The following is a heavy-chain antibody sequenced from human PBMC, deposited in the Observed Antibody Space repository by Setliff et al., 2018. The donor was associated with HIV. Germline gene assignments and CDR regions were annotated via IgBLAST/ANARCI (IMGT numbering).Heavy chain of an antibody. Sequence: SETLSLTCDVSGFSITDGFYWAWIRQPPGRGLEWIGTVYHTGTAYYNSSLKSRVAISLDTSKNQFSLKLSSVTAADTAVYYCARENGRTNYYYYYGMDVWGQGTTVTVSS. J-gene: IGHJ6*02. V-gene: IGHV4-38-2*02. CDR3: ARENGRTNYYYYYGMDV. CDR2: VYHTGTA. CDR1: GFSITDGFY.